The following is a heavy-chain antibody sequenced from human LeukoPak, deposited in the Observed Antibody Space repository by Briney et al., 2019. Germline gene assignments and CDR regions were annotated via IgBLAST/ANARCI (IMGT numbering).Heavy chain of an antibody. J-gene: IGHJ4*02. Sequence: SETLSLTCTVSGGSVSSYYWSWIRRPPGKGLEWIGEVHKSGSTNYNPSLQSRVTISIDKSKNQIALELTSVTAADTAVYYCAKEIVGAPTPGAYWGQGILVTVSS. D-gene: IGHD1-26*01. CDR1: GGSVSSYY. CDR3: AKEIVGAPTPGAY. CDR2: VHKSGST. V-gene: IGHV4-59*02.